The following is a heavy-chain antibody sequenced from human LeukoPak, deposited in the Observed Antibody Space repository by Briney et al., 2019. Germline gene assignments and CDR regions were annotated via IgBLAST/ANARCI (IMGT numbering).Heavy chain of an antibody. Sequence: GGSLRLSCAASGFTFSSYAMSWVRQAPGKGLEWVSGISGSGGSAYYADSVKGRFTISRDNSKNLLFLQINSLRVEDTAVYYCARETPRRGETRDGYRWGQGTVVTVSS. CDR2: ISGSGGSA. CDR3: ARETPRRGETRDGYR. J-gene: IGHJ4*02. CDR1: GFTFSSYA. V-gene: IGHV3-23*01. D-gene: IGHD5-24*01.